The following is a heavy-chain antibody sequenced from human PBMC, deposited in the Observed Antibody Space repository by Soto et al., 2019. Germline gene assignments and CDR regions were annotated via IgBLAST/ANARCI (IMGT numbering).Heavy chain of an antibody. CDR1: GYTFTNYA. Sequence: QVQFVQSGAELKKPGASVKVSCKAPGYTFTNYAMHWVRQAPGQRLERMGWINAGNGNTKYSQKFQGRVTITRDTSARTAYVELTSLRSDDTAVYYCARAGYCSSTSCSDAFDIWGQGTLVSVSS. V-gene: IGHV1-3*01. CDR3: ARAGYCSSTSCSDAFDI. J-gene: IGHJ3*02. CDR2: INAGNGNT. D-gene: IGHD2-2*01.